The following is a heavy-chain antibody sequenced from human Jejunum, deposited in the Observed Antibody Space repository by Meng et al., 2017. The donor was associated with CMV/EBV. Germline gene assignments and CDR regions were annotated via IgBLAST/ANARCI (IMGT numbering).Heavy chain of an antibody. CDR3: ARASRVLGGFDY. CDR2: INAYNGDT. CDR1: GYTFTNYG. V-gene: IGHV1-18*01. D-gene: IGHD3-16*01. J-gene: IGHJ4*02. Sequence: QGQRVRSGGEVKKPGASVKVSCKASGYTFTNYGITWVRQAPGQGLEWMGWINAYNGDTNYAQTLQGRVTMTTDTSTSTAYMELRSLRSDDTAVYYCARASRVLGGFDYWGQGTLVTVSS.